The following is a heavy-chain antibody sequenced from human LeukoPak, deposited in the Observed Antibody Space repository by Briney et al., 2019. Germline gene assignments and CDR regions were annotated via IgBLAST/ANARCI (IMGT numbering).Heavy chain of an antibody. CDR2: ISGSGGST. V-gene: IGHV3-23*01. Sequence: GGSLRLSCAASGFTFSSYAMSWVRQAPGKGLEWVSAISGSGGSTYYADSVKGRFTISRDNSKNTLYLQMNSLRAEDTAVYYCAKSGGSSGYSHHFDYWGQGTLVTVSS. CDR3: AKSGGSSGYSHHFDY. CDR1: GFTFSSYA. J-gene: IGHJ4*02. D-gene: IGHD3-22*01.